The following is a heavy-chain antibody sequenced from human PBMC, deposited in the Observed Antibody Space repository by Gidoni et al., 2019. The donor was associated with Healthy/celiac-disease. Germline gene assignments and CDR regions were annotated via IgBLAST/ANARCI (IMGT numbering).Heavy chain of an antibody. V-gene: IGHV3-21*01. Sequence: EVQLVESVGGLVKPGGSLRLSCAASGFTFCSYSMNWFRQDPGKGLEWVSSISSSSSYIYYADSVKGRFTISRDNAKNSLYLQMNSLRAEDTAVYYCAREMAADYDFWPEVYYYYGMDVWGQGTTVTVSS. CDR1: GFTFCSYS. D-gene: IGHD3-3*01. J-gene: IGHJ6*02. CDR2: ISSSSSYI. CDR3: AREMAADYDFWPEVYYYYGMDV.